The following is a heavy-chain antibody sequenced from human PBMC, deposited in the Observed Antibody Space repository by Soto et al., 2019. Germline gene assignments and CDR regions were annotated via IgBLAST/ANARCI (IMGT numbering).Heavy chain of an antibody. CDR2: IWYDGSNK. J-gene: IGHJ4*02. Sequence: GGSLRLSCAASGFTFSSYGMHWVRQAPGKGLEWVAVIWYDGSNKYYADSVKGRFTISRDNSKNTLYLQMNSLRAEDTAVYYCARVRHNKGNYFDYWGQGTLVTVSS. CDR1: GFTFSSYG. V-gene: IGHV3-33*01. CDR3: ARVRHNKGNYFDY.